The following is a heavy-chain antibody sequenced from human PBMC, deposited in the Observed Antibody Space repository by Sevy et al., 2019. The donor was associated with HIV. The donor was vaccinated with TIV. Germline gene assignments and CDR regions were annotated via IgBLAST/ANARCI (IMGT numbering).Heavy chain of an antibody. CDR3: ARGQWEHPF. Sequence: SETLSLTCAVYGGSFSGYYWTWIRQPPVKGLEWIGEIIPGGITNYNPSLKSRVTISIDTSKNQFSLKVKSVTAADTAIYYCARGQWEHPFWGQGTQVTVSS. CDR2: IIPGGIT. D-gene: IGHD1-26*01. V-gene: IGHV4-34*01. J-gene: IGHJ4*02. CDR1: GGSFSGYY.